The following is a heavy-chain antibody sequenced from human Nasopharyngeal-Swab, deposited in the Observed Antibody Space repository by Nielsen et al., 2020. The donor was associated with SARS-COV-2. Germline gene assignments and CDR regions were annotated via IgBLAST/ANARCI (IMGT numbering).Heavy chain of an antibody. J-gene: IGHJ6*02. CDR2: INHSGST. Sequence: SETLSLTCTVSGGSISSGGYYWSWIRQPQGKGREWIGEINHSGSTNYNPSLKSRVTISVDTSKNQFSLKLSSVTAADTALYYCARVRRSSWAYYYYYGMDVWGQGTTVTVSS. CDR1: GGSISSGGYY. CDR3: ARVRRSSWAYYYYYGMDV. D-gene: IGHD6-13*01. V-gene: IGHV4-61*08.